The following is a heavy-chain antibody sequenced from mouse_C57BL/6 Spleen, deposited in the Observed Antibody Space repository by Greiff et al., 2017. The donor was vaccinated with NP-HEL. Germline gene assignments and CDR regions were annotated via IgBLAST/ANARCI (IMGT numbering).Heavy chain of an antibody. V-gene: IGHV5-6*01. D-gene: IGHD1-1*01. CDR3: ARPVVAFHWYFDV. J-gene: IGHJ1*03. CDR2: ISSGGSYT. Sequence: EVKVVESGGDLVKPGGSLKLSCAASGFTFSSYGMSWVRQTPDKRLEWVATISSGGSYTYYPDSVKGRFTISRDNAKNTLYLQMSSLKSDDTAMYYCARPVVAFHWYFDVWGTGTTVTVSS. CDR1: GFTFSSYG.